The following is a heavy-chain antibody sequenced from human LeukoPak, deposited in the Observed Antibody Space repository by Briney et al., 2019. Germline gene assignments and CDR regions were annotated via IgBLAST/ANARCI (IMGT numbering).Heavy chain of an antibody. D-gene: IGHD1-26*01. CDR1: GDTFTSDD. CDR3: ATAPKYSGSYSPHYYYGMDV. Sequence: PWASLKVSSKASGDTFTSDDTNWVRQATGQRLEWMGWMNPNSGNTSYAQTFKGRVTMTRNTSISTAYMELSSLRSEDTAVYYCATAPKYSGSYSPHYYYGMDVWGQGTTVTVSS. CDR2: MNPNSGNT. J-gene: IGHJ6*02. V-gene: IGHV1-8*01.